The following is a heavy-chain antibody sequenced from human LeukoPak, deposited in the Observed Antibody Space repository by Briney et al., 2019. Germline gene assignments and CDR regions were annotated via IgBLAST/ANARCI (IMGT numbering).Heavy chain of an antibody. V-gene: IGHV1-18*01. D-gene: IGHD6-13*01. J-gene: IGHJ4*02. CDR3: ATDVVRVGGIAAAGRFGY. CDR1: GYTFTSYG. Sequence: AASVKVSCKASGYTFTSYGISWVRQAPGQGLEWMGWISAYNGNTNYAQKLQGRVTMTTDTSTSTAYMELRSLRSDDTAVYYCATDVVRVGGIAAAGRFGYWGQGTLVTVSS. CDR2: ISAYNGNT.